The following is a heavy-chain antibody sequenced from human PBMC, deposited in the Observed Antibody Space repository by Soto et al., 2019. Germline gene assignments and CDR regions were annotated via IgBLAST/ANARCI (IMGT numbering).Heavy chain of an antibody. CDR2: ISSSTI. CDR3: SKPTVTTNYYCYYGMDV. D-gene: IGHD4-17*01. J-gene: IGHJ6*02. CDR1: GFTFSSYS. V-gene: IGHV3-48*01. Sequence: PGGTLSLSCAASGFTFSSYSMNWVRQAPGKGLEWVSYISSSTIYYSNPVKDRFAISRDNTNNKQYLQTISLGAEDTAADYYSKPTVTTNYYCYYGMDVWGQGTTVTVSS.